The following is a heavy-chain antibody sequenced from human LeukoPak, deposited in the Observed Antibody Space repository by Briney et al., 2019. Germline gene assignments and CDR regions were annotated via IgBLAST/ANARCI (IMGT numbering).Heavy chain of an antibody. V-gene: IGHV3-23*01. J-gene: IGHJ4*02. Sequence: GGSLSLSCAASGFTFSSYAMSWVRQAPGKGLEWVSAISGSGGSTYYADSVKGRFTISRDNAKNTLYLQMNSPRAEDTAVYYCAKAGVGGYYYVSDYWGQGTLVTVSS. D-gene: IGHD3-22*01. CDR3: AKAGVGGYYYVSDY. CDR2: ISGSGGST. CDR1: GFTFSSYA.